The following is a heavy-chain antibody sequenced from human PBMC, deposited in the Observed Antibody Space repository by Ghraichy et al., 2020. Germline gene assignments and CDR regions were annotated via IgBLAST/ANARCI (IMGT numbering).Heavy chain of an antibody. Sequence: SETLSLTCAVSGGSVSNFYWTWIRQPPGKGLEWIGHIHYKGTSNHNPSLTSRVILSVDTSKNQVSLRLFSVTAADTATYFCARDLSYYYDTSGWGWFDPWGQGTIVIVSS. CDR1: GGSVSNFY. CDR3: ARDLSYYYDTSGWGWFDP. J-gene: IGHJ5*02. V-gene: IGHV4-59*02. CDR2: IHYKGTS. D-gene: IGHD3-22*01.